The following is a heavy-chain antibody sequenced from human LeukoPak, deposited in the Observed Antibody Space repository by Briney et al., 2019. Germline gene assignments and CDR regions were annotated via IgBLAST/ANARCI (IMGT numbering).Heavy chain of an antibody. CDR2: ISTSSRYI. V-gene: IGHV3-21*01. CDR1: GFTFSSYG. Sequence: PGGSLRLSCAASGFTFSSYGMHWVRQAPGKGVEWVSFISTSSRYIYYADSVRGRFTISRDNAKNSLYLQMSSLRVEDTAVYYCARNLGSCTTTTCYSDFDTWGQGTLVTVSP. J-gene: IGHJ4*02. D-gene: IGHD2-2*01. CDR3: ARNLGSCTTTTCYSDFDT.